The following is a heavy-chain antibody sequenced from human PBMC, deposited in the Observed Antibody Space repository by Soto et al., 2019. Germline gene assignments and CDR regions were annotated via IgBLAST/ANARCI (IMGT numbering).Heavy chain of an antibody. CDR3: APHVSCSGGSCQYDAFAI. CDR1: GFTVSSHA. J-gene: IGHJ3*02. CDR2: ITADGGT. D-gene: IGHD2-15*01. Sequence: EVQVLESGGGLVQPGGSLRLSCEGSGFTVSSHAMTWIRQAPGKGPEWVSTITADGGTYYADSVKGRFAMSRDTSENTLYLRLTSRGAEDTAAYYCAPHVSCSGGSCQYDAFAIRGQGTMVTVSS. V-gene: IGHV3-23*01.